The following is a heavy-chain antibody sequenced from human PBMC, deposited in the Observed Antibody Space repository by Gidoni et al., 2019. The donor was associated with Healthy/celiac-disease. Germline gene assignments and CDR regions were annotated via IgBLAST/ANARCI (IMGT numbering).Heavy chain of an antibody. V-gene: IGHV3-21*06. CDR3: AREALFYGSGSYYKDFDY. Sequence: EVQLVESGGGLVKPGGSLRLSCAASGFTFSSYNLNWVRQAPGKGLEWVSSISSSSSYIYYADSVKGRVTMSRDNAKNSLYLKMNSLRAEYTSVYYCAREALFYGSGSYYKDFDYWGQGTLVTVSS. CDR2: ISSSSSYI. CDR1: GFTFSSYN. D-gene: IGHD3-10*01. J-gene: IGHJ4*02.